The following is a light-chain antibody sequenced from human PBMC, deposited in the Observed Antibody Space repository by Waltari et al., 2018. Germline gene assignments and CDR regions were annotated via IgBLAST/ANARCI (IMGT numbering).Light chain of an antibody. CDR1: SSDVGSSNV. V-gene: IGLV2-23*01. CDR3: CSYAITSTL. J-gene: IGLJ3*02. Sequence: QSALTQPASVSGSPGQSITISCTGSSSDVGSSNVAWYQQHPGKAPKLMIYEGNKRPSGVSNRFSASNSDNTASLSISGLQAEDEADYYCCSYAITSTLFGGGTKLTVL. CDR2: EGN.